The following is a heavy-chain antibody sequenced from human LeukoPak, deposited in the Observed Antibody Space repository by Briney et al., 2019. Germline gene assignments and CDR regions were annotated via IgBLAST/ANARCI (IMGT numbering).Heavy chain of an antibody. Sequence: GASVKVSCKASGYTFTSYGITWVRQAPGQGLEWMGWISAYNGYTNYAQKLQGRVTMTTDTSTTTAYMELRSLRSDDTAVYYCAKARYGSGRNWFDPWGQGTLVTVSS. D-gene: IGHD3-10*01. CDR1: GYTFTSYG. CDR3: AKARYGSGRNWFDP. J-gene: IGHJ5*02. V-gene: IGHV1-18*01. CDR2: ISAYNGYT.